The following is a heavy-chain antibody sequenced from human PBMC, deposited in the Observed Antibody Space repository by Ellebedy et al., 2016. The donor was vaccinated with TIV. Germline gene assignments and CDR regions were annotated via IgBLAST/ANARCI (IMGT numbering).Heavy chain of an antibody. D-gene: IGHD3-22*01. CDR3: AKGRGGGSDSSAPRYYFDY. Sequence: GESLKISCAASGFTFSRFGMQWFRQAPGKGLEWVSTISNTGSRTYYADSVEGRFIISRDNSKKTLYLQMNSLRAEDTAVYYCAKGRGGGSDSSAPRYYFDYWGLGTLVTVSS. V-gene: IGHV3-23*01. CDR1: GFTFSRFG. J-gene: IGHJ4*02. CDR2: ISNTGSRT.